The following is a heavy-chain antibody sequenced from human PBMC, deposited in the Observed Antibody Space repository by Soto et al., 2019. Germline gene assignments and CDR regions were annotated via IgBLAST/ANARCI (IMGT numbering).Heavy chain of an antibody. Sequence: VGSLRLSCAASGFTFSDYYMSWIRQAPGKGLEGVSYISSSGSIIYYADSVKGRFTISRDNAKNSLYLQMNSLRAEGTAVYYCARDKGYYECTGSFDYWGQGTMVTVYS. CDR1: GFTFSDYY. J-gene: IGHJ4*02. D-gene: IGHD3-22*01. CDR2: ISSSGSII. CDR3: ARDKGYYECTGSFDY. V-gene: IGHV3-11*01.